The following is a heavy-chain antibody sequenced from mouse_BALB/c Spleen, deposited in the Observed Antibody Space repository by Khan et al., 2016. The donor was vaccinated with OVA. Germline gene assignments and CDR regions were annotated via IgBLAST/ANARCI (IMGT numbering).Heavy chain of an antibody. CDR1: GFSLTNYG. CDR2: IWAGGST. J-gene: IGHJ4*01. CDR3: AREPPIPYYGRRTLDY. V-gene: IGHV2-9*02. D-gene: IGHD1-2*01. Sequence: QVQLKESGPGLVAPSQSLSITCTVSGFSLTNYGVHWVRQPPGKGLEWLGVIWAGGSTNYNSSLMSRMSITKDNSKSQDFLKMNSLQTDDTAMYYCAREPPIPYYGRRTLDYWGQGISVTVSS.